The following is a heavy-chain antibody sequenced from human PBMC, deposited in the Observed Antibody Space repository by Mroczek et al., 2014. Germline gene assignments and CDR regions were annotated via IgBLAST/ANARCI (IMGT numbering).Heavy chain of an antibody. Sequence: VQLVESGGGVVQPGRSLRLSCAASGFTFSSYGMHWVRQAPGKGLEWVAVIWYDGSNKYYADSVKGRFTISRDNSKNTLYLQMNSLRAEDTAVYYCARVGPTVTTDPYYFDYWGQGTLVTVSS. J-gene: IGHJ4*02. CDR2: IWYDGSNK. CDR3: ARVGPTVTTDPYYFDY. D-gene: IGHD4-17*01. V-gene: IGHV3-33*01. CDR1: GFTFSSYG.